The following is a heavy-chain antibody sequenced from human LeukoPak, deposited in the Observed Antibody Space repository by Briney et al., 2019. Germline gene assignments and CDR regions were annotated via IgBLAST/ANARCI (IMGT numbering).Heavy chain of an antibody. CDR2: ISWNSDII. D-gene: IGHD6-13*01. CDR3: AKDRYSSSWNFFDF. J-gene: IGHJ4*02. V-gene: IGHV3-9*01. CDR1: GFTFDDYA. Sequence: GGSLRLSCAASGFTFDDYAMHWVRQVPGKGLEWVSGISWNSDIIDYADSVKGRFTISRDNAQNSLYLQMNSLRADDTAFYYRAKDRYSSSWNFFDFWGQGTLVTVSS.